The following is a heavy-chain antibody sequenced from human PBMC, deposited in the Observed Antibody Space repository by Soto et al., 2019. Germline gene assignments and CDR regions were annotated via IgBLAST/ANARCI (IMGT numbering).Heavy chain of an antibody. D-gene: IGHD2-15*01. CDR1: GCSLTSYH. CDR3: ARDAALPGEADRFDY. Sequence: PSDTLSLTCLFSGCSLTSYHWSLIRQFPGKGLEWIGDTSYNGLTNYNPSLKSRVTMSTDTSKNQFSLKLTSVTAADTAMHYCARDAALPGEADRFDYWGQGIMVTVAS. J-gene: IGHJ4*02. CDR2: TSYNGLT. V-gene: IGHV4-59*12.